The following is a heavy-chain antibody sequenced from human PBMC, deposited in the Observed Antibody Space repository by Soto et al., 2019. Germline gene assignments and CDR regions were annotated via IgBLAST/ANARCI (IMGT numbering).Heavy chain of an antibody. J-gene: IGHJ5*02. CDR1: GGSISTYY. D-gene: IGHD6-13*01. CDR3: ARLSSGSSWYDNWFDP. CDR2: ICYSGST. Sequence: QVQLQESGPGLVKPSETLSLTCTVSGGSISTYYWTWIRQPPGKGLEWIGYICYSGSTNYNPSLKMRGPIPVDTSKNQFARKVSSVTATDTAVYYCARLSSGSSWYDNWFDPWCQGTLVTVSS. V-gene: IGHV4-59*08.